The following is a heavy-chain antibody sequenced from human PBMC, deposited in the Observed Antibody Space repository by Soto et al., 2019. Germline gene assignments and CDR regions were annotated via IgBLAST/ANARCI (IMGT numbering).Heavy chain of an antibody. V-gene: IGHV6-1*01. J-gene: IGHJ6*02. CDR3: VRSRVFVAVAGMATYYYYYGMDV. Sequence: PSQTLSLTCAISGDSVSSDSAAWNWIRQSPSRGLEWLGRTYYRSNLYVDYAVSVNGRMTINPDTSKNDFSLQLNSVTPEDTAVYYCVRSRVFVAVAGMATYYYYYGMDVWGRGTAVTVSS. CDR1: GDSVSSDSAA. CDR2: TYYRSNLYV. D-gene: IGHD6-19*01.